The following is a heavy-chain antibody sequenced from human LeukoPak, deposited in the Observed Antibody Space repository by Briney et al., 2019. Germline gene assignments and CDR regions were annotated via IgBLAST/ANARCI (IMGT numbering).Heavy chain of an antibody. J-gene: IGHJ4*02. D-gene: IGHD3-9*01. CDR3: AGRYFDFADY. CDR1: GYTLTELS. Sequence: ASVKVSCKVSGYTLTELSMHWVRQAPGKGLEWMGGFDPEDGETIYAQKFQGRVTMTEDISTDTAYMELSSLRSEATAVYYCAGRYFDFADYWGQGTLVTVSS. V-gene: IGHV1-24*01. CDR2: FDPEDGET.